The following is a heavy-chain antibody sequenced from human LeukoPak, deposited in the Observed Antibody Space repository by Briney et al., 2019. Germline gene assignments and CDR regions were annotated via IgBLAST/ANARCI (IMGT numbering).Heavy chain of an antibody. CDR3: ARDLIR. J-gene: IGHJ4*02. V-gene: IGHV4-34*01. Sequence: PSETLSLTCAVYGGSFSGYYWSWIRQPPGKGLEWIGEINHSGSTNYNPSLKSRVTISVDTSKNQFSLKLSSVTAADTAVYYCARDLIRGGQGTLVTVSS. CDR2: INHSGST. D-gene: IGHD3-16*01. CDR1: GGSFSGYY.